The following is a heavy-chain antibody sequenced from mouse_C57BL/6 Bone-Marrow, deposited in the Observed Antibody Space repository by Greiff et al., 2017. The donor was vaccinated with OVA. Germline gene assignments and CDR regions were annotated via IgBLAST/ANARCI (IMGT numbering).Heavy chain of an antibody. CDR2: ILPGSGST. J-gene: IGHJ3*01. CDR1: GYTFTGYW. V-gene: IGHV1-9*01. D-gene: IGHD2-3*01. Sequence: QVQLQQSGAELMKPGASVKLSCKATGYTFTGYWIEWVKQRPGHGLEWIGEILPGSGSTNYNEKFKGKATFTADTSSNTAYMQLSSLTTEDSAIDYGARGIYDGYPAWFAYWGQGTLVTVSA. CDR3: ARGIYDGYPAWFAY.